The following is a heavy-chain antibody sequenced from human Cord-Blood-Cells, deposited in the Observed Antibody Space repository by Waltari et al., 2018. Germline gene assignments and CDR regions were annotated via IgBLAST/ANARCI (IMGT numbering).Heavy chain of an antibody. D-gene: IGHD6-13*01. J-gene: IGHJ1*01. CDR3: ARCIAAAGTGYFQH. CDR1: GVPLRSYA. V-gene: IGHV3-30*04. CDR2: ISYDGSNK. Sequence: QVQLVESGGGVVQPGRSLRHSCADSGVPLRSYAMHWVRQAPGKGREWVAVISYDGSNKYYSDSGKGRFTISRDNSKNTLYLQVSSLRAEDTAVYYCARCIAAAGTGYFQHWGQGTLVTVSS.